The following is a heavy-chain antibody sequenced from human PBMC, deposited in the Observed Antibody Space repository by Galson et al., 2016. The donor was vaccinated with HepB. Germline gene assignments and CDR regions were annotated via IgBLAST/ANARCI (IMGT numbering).Heavy chain of an antibody. CDR2: ISWNSGSI. CDR1: GFIFKDYA. Sequence: SLRLSCAASGFIFKDYAMHWVRHAPGKGLEWVSSISWNSGSIGYADSVKGRFTISRDNAKNPLYLQMNSLRAEDTAFYYCAQDKASMSVGATNFQHWGQGTLVTVSS. V-gene: IGHV3-9*01. J-gene: IGHJ1*01. CDR3: AQDKASMSVGATNFQH. D-gene: IGHD1-26*01.